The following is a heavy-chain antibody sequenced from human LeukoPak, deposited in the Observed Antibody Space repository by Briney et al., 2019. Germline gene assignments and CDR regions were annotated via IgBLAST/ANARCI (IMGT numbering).Heavy chain of an antibody. CDR3: ARGITIFEY. J-gene: IGHJ4*02. V-gene: IGHV5-51*01. CDR2: IYPGDSDT. D-gene: IGHD3-9*01. Sequence: GESLKTSCKGYGYNFTSYWIGWVRQMPGKGLEWMGIIYPGDSDTRYSPSFQGQVTISADKSINTAYLQWSSLKASDTATYYCARGITIFEYWGQGTLVTVSS. CDR1: GYNFTSYW.